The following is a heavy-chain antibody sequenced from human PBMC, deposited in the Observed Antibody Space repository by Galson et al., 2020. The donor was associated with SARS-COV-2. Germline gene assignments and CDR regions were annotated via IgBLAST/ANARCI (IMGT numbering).Heavy chain of an antibody. Sequence: SETLSLTCAVSGGSILSGGFSWNWIRQSPGKGLEWIATIYQSGSTYYNPSLKSRVSISVDRSKNHFYLNLTPVTAAGTAVYYCARGYLRAFDPWGQGTLVTVSS. CDR3: ARGYLRAFDP. D-gene: IGHD2-2*01. CDR1: GGSILSGGFS. V-gene: IGHV4-30-2*06. J-gene: IGHJ5*02. CDR2: IYQSGST.